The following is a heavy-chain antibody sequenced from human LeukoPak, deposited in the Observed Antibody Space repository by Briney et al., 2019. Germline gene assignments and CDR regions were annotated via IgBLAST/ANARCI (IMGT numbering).Heavy chain of an antibody. CDR2: IYYSGST. CDR1: GGSISSSVYY. D-gene: IGHD1-7*01. CDR3: AGGTTYAMDV. J-gene: IGHJ6*02. V-gene: IGHV4-39*01. Sequence: SETLSLTCTVSGGSISSSVYYWGWIRQPPGKGLDWIGSIYYSGSTYYNPSLKSRVTISVDTSKNQFSLKLSSVTAADTAVYYCAGGTTYAMDVWGRGTTVTVSS.